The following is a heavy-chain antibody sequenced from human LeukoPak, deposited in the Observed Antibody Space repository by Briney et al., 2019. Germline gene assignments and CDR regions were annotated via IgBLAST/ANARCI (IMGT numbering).Heavy chain of an antibody. J-gene: IGHJ6*02. CDR1: GGSISSYY. D-gene: IGHD2-2*01. CDR3: ARDALTAAPYGMDV. Sequence: SETLSLTCTVSGGSISSYYWSWVRQPPGKGLEWIGYIYDSGSTNYNSSLKSRVTISVDTSKNQFSLKLSSVTAADTAVYYCARDALTAAPYGMDVWGQGTTVTVSS. CDR2: IYDSGST. V-gene: IGHV4-59*01.